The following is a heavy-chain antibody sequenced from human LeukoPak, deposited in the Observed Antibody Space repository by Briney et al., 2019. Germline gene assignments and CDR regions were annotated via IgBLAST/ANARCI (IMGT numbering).Heavy chain of an antibody. CDR2: IYYSGNT. Sequence: SSETLSLTCTVSGVSISSSNSYWGWIRQPPGKGLEWIGSIYYSGNTYYNASLKSQVSISIDTSKNQFSLKLSSVTAADTAVYYCARVTGIAVAGTYYWGQGTLVTVSS. J-gene: IGHJ4*02. CDR3: ARVTGIAVAGTYY. CDR1: GVSISSSNSY. V-gene: IGHV4-39*01. D-gene: IGHD6-19*01.